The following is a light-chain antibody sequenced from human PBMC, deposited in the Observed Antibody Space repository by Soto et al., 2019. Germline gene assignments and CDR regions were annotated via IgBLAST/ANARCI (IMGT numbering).Light chain of an antibody. CDR2: RNN. Sequence: QLVLTQPPSASGTPGQRVTISCSGSSSNIGGNYVYWYQHVPGTAPKLLIYRNNQRPSGVPDRFSGSKSGTSASLAISGLRSEDEADYYCAAWDDSLSAAFGGGTKLTVL. CDR3: AAWDDSLSAA. J-gene: IGLJ3*02. V-gene: IGLV1-47*01. CDR1: SSNIGGNY.